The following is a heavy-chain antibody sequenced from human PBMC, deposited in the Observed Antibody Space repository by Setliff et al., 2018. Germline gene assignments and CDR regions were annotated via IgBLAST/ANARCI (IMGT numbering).Heavy chain of an antibody. CDR1: GASFSAYY. CDR2: INHSGST. CDR3: ARVDFTMIQGVLGL. D-gene: IGHD3-10*01. J-gene: IGHJ1*01. Sequence: SETLSLTCAVYGASFSAYYWSWIRQPPGKGLEWIGEINHSGSTNYNPSLKSRVTISVDMSKNQFSMKLTSVTAADTAVYYCARVDFTMIQGVLGLWGQGTLVTVSS. V-gene: IGHV4-34*01.